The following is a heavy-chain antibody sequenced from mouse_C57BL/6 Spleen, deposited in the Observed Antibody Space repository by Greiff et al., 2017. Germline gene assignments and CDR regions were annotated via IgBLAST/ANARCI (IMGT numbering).Heavy chain of an antibody. V-gene: IGHV5-4*01. CDR2: ISDGGSYT. Sequence: EVQLQESGGGLVKPGGSLKLSCAASGFTFSSYAMSWVRQTPEKRLEWVATISDGGSYTYYPDNVKGRFTISRDNAKNNLYLQMSHLKSEDTAMYYCARLTGPFAYWGQGTLVTVSA. CDR1: GFTFSSYA. CDR3: ARLTGPFAY. D-gene: IGHD4-1*01. J-gene: IGHJ3*01.